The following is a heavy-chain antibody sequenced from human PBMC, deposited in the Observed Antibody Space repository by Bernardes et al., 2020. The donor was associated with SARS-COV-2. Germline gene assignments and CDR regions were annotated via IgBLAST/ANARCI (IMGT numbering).Heavy chain of an antibody. J-gene: IGHJ4*02. V-gene: IGHV3-48*02. CDR1: GFTFRNYG. CDR3: ARGRERGFDF. CDR2: INSGGSTI. Sequence: GGSLRLSCAASGFTFRNYGMDWVRQAPGKGPEWVSYINSGGSTIYYANSVKGRFTISRDDAKNSLYLQMNNLRDEDTARYYCARGRERGFDFWGQGTLVTVSS.